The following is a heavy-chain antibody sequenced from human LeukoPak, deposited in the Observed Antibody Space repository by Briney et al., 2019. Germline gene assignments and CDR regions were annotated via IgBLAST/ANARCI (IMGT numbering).Heavy chain of an antibody. CDR2: IDRNGDST. J-gene: IGHJ4*02. Sequence: GGSLRLSCAASGFTFDDYGMSWVRQAPGKGLEWVSGIDRNGDSTGYADSVEGRFTISRDNAKNSLYLQMNSLRAEDTAVYYCARDGGIAAATGYGYWGQGTLVTVSS. V-gene: IGHV3-20*04. D-gene: IGHD6-13*01. CDR3: ARDGGIAAATGYGY. CDR1: GFTFDDYG.